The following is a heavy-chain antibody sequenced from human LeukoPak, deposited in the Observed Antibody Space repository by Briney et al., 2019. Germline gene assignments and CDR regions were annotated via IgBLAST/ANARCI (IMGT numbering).Heavy chain of an antibody. D-gene: IGHD6-19*01. Sequence: GGSLRLSCAASGFTFSGYWMHWVRQAPGKGLEWVSTISGSGDSTYYADSVKGRFTISRDNSKNTLFLQMNSLRGEDTAMYYCARVQGGGYRTADYWGQGTLVTVSS. CDR3: ARVQGGGYRTADY. J-gene: IGHJ4*02. CDR1: GFTFSGYW. CDR2: ISGSGDST. V-gene: IGHV3-23*01.